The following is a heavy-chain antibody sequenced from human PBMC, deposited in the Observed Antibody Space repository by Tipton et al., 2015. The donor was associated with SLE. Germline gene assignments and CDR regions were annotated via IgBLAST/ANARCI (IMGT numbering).Heavy chain of an antibody. V-gene: IGHV3-30*04. J-gene: IGHJ4*02. CDR2: ISYDGSNK. CDR1: GFTFSSYA. Sequence: SLRLSCAASGFTFSSYAMHWVRRAPGKGLEWVAVISYDGSNKYYADSVKGRFTISRDNSKNTLYLQMNSLRAEDTAVYYCARVLTLSYFDYWDQGTLVTVSS. CDR3: ARVLTLSYFDY.